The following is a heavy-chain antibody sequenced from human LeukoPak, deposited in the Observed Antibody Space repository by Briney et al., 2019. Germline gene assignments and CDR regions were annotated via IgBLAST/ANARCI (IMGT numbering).Heavy chain of an antibody. J-gene: IGHJ4*02. CDR3: AKDPRPYYYDSSGYRDY. Sequence: GGSLRLSCAASGFTFDDYAMHWVRQAPGKGLEWVSGISWNSGSIGYADSVKGRFTISRDNSKNTLYLQMNSLRAEDTAVYYCAKDPRPYYYDSSGYRDYWGQGTLVTVSS. CDR1: GFTFDDYA. V-gene: IGHV3-9*01. D-gene: IGHD3-22*01. CDR2: ISWNSGSI.